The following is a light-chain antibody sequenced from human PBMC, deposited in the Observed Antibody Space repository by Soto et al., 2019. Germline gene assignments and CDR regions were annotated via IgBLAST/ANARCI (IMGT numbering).Light chain of an antibody. CDR3: HQYYGIPWT. V-gene: IGKV4-1*01. CDR1: QYILYSSNNRNY. J-gene: IGKJ1*01. CDR2: WAS. Sequence: DIGVTQFPDSLTVSPGETDTINCKSSQYILYSSNNRNYISWYQHKLGQPPKLLITWASSREPGVPERFSGSGSGTDFTLTISDLQPEDAATYFCHQYYGIPWTFGRGTRV.